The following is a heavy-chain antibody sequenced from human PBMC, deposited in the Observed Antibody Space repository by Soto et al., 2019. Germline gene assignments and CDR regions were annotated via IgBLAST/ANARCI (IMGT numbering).Heavy chain of an antibody. Sequence: QITLNESGPTVVSPTETLTLTCRFSGFSLTTSGVGVGWIRQSPGKAPEWLALIYWDDDKRYIASLKSRLTITKDTSKNQVVLTVSDLDPTDTATYYCAHRVLRTVFGLVTTTAIFFDFWGQGTPVAVSS. CDR1: GFSLTTSGVG. CDR2: IYWDDDK. J-gene: IGHJ4*02. V-gene: IGHV2-5*02. D-gene: IGHD3-3*01. CDR3: AHRVLRTVFGLVTTTAIFFDF.